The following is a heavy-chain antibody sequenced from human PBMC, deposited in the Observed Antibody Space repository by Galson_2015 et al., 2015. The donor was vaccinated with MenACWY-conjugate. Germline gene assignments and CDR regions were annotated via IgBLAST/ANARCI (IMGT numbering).Heavy chain of an antibody. J-gene: IGHJ3*02. V-gene: IGHV4-59*01. CDR2: IYSGNT. D-gene: IGHD6-13*01. CDR1: GGSISNYY. Sequence: ETLSLTCIVSGGSISNYYWSWIRPPPGTGLEWIGYIYSGNTNYNPSLMSRVTISVDTSKNQFSLKLTSVTAADTAVYYCATSYASIWYGAFDIWGQGTMVTVSS. CDR3: ATSYASIWYGAFDI.